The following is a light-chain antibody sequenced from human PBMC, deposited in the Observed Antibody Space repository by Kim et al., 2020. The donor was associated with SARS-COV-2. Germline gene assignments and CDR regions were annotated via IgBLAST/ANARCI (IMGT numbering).Light chain of an antibody. V-gene: IGKV1-5*03. CDR2: KAS. J-gene: IGKJ2*01. CDR1: QSISSW. Sequence: LSSSLGDRVPITCRASQSISSWFAWYQQKPGKAPKLLIYKASSLESGVPSRFSGSGSGTEFTLTISSLQPDDFATYYCQQYNSYPTFGQGTKLEI. CDR3: QQYNSYPT.